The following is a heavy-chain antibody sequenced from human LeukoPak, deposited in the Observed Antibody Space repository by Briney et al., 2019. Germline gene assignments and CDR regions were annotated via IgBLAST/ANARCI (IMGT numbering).Heavy chain of an antibody. CDR3: ARQGYTASYYFLDY. V-gene: IGHV4-4*07. D-gene: IGHD1-26*01. CDR2: KDSIGST. CDR1: GGSTTSYY. J-gene: IGHJ4*02. Sequence: SETLSLTCSVSGGSTTSYYWGWVRQPAGKGLEWIGRKDSIGSTHYNPSLKSRITMSIDTSKNEFSLSVRSVTAADTAVYFCARQGYTASYYFLDYWSQGTLVTVSS.